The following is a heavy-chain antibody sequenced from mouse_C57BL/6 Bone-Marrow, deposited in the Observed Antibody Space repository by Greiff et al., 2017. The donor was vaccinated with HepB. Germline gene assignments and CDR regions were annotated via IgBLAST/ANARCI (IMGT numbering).Heavy chain of an antibody. D-gene: IGHD3-2*02. J-gene: IGHJ3*01. CDR2: ISPRSGNT. Sequence: VKLQQSGAELARPGASVKLSCKASGSTFPSYGLSWVKQRTGQGLEWIGEISPRSGNTYYNEQFKGKATLTADKSSSTADMELRSLTSEDAAVYFCARPQTAQATFLAYWGQGTLVTVSA. CDR3: ARPQTAQATFLAY. V-gene: IGHV1-81*01. CDR1: GSTFPSYG.